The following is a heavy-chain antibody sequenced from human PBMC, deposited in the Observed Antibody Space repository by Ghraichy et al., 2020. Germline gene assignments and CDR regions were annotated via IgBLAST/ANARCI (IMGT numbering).Heavy chain of an antibody. CDR3: ARSRSGQWLVNWFDP. V-gene: IGHV3-48*01. CDR1: GFTFSSYS. Sequence: GGSLRLSCAASGFTFSSYSMNWVRQAPGKGLEWVSYISSSSSTIYYADSVKGRFTISRDNAKNSLYLQMNSLRAEDTAVYYCARSRSGQWLVNWFDPWGQGTLVTVSS. J-gene: IGHJ5*02. D-gene: IGHD6-19*01. CDR2: ISSSSSTI.